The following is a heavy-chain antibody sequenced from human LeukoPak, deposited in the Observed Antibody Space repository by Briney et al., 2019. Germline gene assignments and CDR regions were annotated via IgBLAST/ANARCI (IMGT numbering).Heavy chain of an antibody. CDR3: AREVIAVAATRDDY. D-gene: IGHD2-15*01. Sequence: ASVKVSCKASGYTFTGYYMHWVRQAPGQGLEWMGWINPNSGGTNYAQKFQGRVTMTRDTSISTAYTELSRLRSDDTAVYYCAREVIAVAATRDDYWGQGTLVTVSS. V-gene: IGHV1-2*02. J-gene: IGHJ4*02. CDR1: GYTFTGYY. CDR2: INPNSGGT.